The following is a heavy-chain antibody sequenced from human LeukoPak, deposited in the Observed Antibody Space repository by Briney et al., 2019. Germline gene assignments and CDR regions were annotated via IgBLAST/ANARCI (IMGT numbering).Heavy chain of an antibody. J-gene: IGHJ4*02. CDR2: TYYGSESLE. Sequence: SQTLSLTCAISGDSVSSHSAAWNWISQSPSRGLDWLGRTYYGSESLEDYAVSVKSRISTSPDTSKNQLSRQLDSVTPEDTAVYCCARGSSWYDYWGQGTLVTVSS. D-gene: IGHD6-13*01. CDR3: ARGSSWYDY. CDR1: GDSVSSHSAA. V-gene: IGHV6-1*01.